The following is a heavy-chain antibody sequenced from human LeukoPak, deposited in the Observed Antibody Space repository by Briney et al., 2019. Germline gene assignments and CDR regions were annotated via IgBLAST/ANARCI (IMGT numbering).Heavy chain of an antibody. J-gene: IGHJ5*02. D-gene: IGHD1-7*01. Sequence: GESLKISCKGSGYSFTSYWIGWVRQMPGKGLEWMGIIYPGDSDTRYSPSFQGQVTISADKSISTAYLQWSSLKASDTAMYYCASLGITGTVYNWFDHWGQGTLVTFSS. CDR1: GYSFTSYW. V-gene: IGHV5-51*01. CDR3: ASLGITGTVYNWFDH. CDR2: IYPGDSDT.